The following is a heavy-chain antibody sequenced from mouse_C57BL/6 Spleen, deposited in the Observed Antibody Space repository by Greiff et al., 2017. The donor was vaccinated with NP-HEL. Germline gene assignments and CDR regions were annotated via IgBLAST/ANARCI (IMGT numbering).Heavy chain of an antibody. CDR1: GFTFSSYA. CDR3: ARDRALDSSGYQYYFDY. Sequence: EVQLVESGGGLVKPGGSLKLSCAASGFTFSSYAMSWVRQTPEKRLEWVATISDGGSYTYYPDNVKGRFTISRDNAKNNLYLQMSHLKSEDTAMYYCARDRALDSSGYQYYFDYWGQGTTLTVSS. D-gene: IGHD3-2*02. J-gene: IGHJ2*01. CDR2: ISDGGSYT. V-gene: IGHV5-4*01.